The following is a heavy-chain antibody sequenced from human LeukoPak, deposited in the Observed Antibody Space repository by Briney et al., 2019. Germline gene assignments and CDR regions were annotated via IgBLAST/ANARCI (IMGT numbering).Heavy chain of an antibody. J-gene: IGHJ4*02. CDR2: IYTSGST. D-gene: IGHD3-22*01. V-gene: IGHV4-4*07. CDR3: ARLNYDSSGYYKIPYYFDY. CDR1: GGSIISYY. Sequence: SETLSLTCTVSGGSIISYYWSWIRQPAGKGLEWIGRIYTSGSTNYNPSLKSRVTMSVDTSKNQFSLKLSSVTAADTAVYYCARLNYDSSGYYKIPYYFDYWGQGTLVTVSS.